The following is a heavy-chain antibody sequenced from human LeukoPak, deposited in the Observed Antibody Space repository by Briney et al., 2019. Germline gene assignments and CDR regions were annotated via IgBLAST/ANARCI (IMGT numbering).Heavy chain of an antibody. J-gene: IGHJ3*02. D-gene: IGHD6-19*01. V-gene: IGHV3-21*01. CDR2: ISSSSSYI. Sequence: PGGSLRLSCAASGFTFSSYSMNWVRQAPGKGLEWVSSISSSSSYIYYAGSVKGRFTISRDNAKNSLYLQMNSLRAEDTAVYYCARGIAVAGSSRRAFDIWGQRTMVTVSS. CDR1: GFTFSSYS. CDR3: ARGIAVAGSSRRAFDI.